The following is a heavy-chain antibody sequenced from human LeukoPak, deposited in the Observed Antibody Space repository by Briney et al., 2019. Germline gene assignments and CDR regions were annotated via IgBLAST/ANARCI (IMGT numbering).Heavy chain of an antibody. Sequence: PGGSLRLSCAASGFTFSSYEINWVRQAPGKGLEWVSCISSSGSTLYYADSVKGRFTISRDNPNKSLYLQMNILGAEDTVVYYCAKAGPGFSFDYWGQGSLVTVSS. J-gene: IGHJ4*02. CDR1: GFTFSSYE. CDR2: ISSSGSTL. V-gene: IGHV3-48*03. CDR3: AKAGPGFSFDY.